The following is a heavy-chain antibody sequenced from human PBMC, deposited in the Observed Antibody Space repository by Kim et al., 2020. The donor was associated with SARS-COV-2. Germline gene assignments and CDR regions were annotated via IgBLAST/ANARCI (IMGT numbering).Heavy chain of an antibody. J-gene: IGHJ4*02. CDR1: GGSISSYY. CDR3: ARDLGGYYYY. D-gene: IGHD3-3*01. Sequence: SETLSLTCTVSGGSISSYYWSWIRQPPGKGLEWIGYIYYSGSTNYNPSLKSRVTISVDTSKNQFSLKLSSVTAADTAVYYCARDLGGYYYYWGQGTLVTVSS. CDR2: IYYSGST. V-gene: IGHV4-59*01.